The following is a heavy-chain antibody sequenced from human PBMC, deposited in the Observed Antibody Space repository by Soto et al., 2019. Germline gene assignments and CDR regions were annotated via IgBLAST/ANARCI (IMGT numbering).Heavy chain of an antibody. CDR2: IIPIFGTA. Sequence: SVKVSCKASGGTFSSYAISWVRQAPGQGLEWMGGIIPIFGTANYAQKFQGRVTITADKSTSTAYMELSSLRSEDTAVYYRARSAYSSSWDPYYYYYGMDVWGQGTTVTVSS. CDR1: GGTFSSYA. J-gene: IGHJ6*02. D-gene: IGHD6-13*01. CDR3: ARSAYSSSWDPYYYYYGMDV. V-gene: IGHV1-69*06.